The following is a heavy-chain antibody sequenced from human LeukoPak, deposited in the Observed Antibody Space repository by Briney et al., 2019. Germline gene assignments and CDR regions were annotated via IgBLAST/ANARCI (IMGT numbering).Heavy chain of an antibody. Sequence: GGSLRLSCTASGLTFGSYGVNWVRQPAGKGVEWVGIICYHGGKTTYADSGKGRFTIPRDHSKNPLSLQMDSLRAEGTAVYYCARWALGRAGNGYGLDIWGQGTMVIVSS. J-gene: IGHJ3*02. V-gene: IGHV3-33*03. CDR1: GLTFGSYG. CDR3: ARWALGRAGNGYGLDI. D-gene: IGHD5-18*01. CDR2: ICYHGGKT.